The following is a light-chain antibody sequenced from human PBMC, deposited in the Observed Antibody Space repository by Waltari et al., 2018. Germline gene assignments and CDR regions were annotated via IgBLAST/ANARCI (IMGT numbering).Light chain of an antibody. CDR3: QQYYGTPPYT. CDR1: QSLLYSSKNKNY. V-gene: IGKV4-1*01. CDR2: WGS. J-gene: IGKJ2*01. Sequence: DIVMTQSPDSLAVSLGQRATINCKSSQSLLYSSKNKNYLAWYQQKVGQPPKLLFYWGSTRESGVPDRFSGSGSGTDFTLTISSLQAEDVAVYYCQQYYGTPPYTFGQGTKLEIK.